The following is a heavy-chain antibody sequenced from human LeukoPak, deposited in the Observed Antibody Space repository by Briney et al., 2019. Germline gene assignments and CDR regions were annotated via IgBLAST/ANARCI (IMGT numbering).Heavy chain of an antibody. D-gene: IGHD3-22*01. CDR1: GGSISSYY. CDR3: ASTDSSGYSFDY. J-gene: IGHJ4*02. CDR2: INHSGGT. V-gene: IGHV4-34*01. Sequence: PSETLSLTCTVSGGSISSYYWSWIRQPPGKGLEWIGEINHSGGTNYNPSLKSRVTIPVDTSKNQFSLKLSSVTAADTAVYYCASTDSSGYSFDYWGQGTLVTVSS.